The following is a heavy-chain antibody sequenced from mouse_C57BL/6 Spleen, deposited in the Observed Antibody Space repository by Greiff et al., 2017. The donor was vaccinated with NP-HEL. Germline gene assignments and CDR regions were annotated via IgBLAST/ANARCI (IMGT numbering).Heavy chain of an antibody. Sequence: QVQLKQPGAELVKPGASVKLSCKASGYTFTSYWMQWVKQRPGQGLEWIGEIDPSDSYTNYNQKFKGKATLTVDTSSSTAYMQLSSLTSEDSAVYYCARRDYGSFYYFDYWGQGTTLTVSS. D-gene: IGHD1-1*01. V-gene: IGHV1-50*01. CDR3: ARRDYGSFYYFDY. J-gene: IGHJ2*01. CDR2: IDPSDSYT. CDR1: GYTFTSYW.